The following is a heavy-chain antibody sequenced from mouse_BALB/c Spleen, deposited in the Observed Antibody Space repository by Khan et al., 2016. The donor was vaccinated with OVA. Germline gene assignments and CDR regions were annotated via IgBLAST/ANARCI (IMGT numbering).Heavy chain of an antibody. CDR1: GYSFTSYY. J-gene: IGHJ3*01. CDR3: TRHGYVAWFTY. Sequence: VHVKQSGPELMKPGASVKISCKASGYSFTSYYIHWVMQSPGKSLEWIGYIDPFSGGTTYNQKFKGKATLTVDKSSSTAYIHLSNLTSEDSAVYYCTRHGYVAWFTYWGQGTLVTVSA. V-gene: IGHV1S135*01. D-gene: IGHD2-2*01. CDR2: IDPFSGGT.